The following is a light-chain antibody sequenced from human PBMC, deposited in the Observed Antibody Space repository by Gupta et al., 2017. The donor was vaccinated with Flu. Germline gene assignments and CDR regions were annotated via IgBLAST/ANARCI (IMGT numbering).Light chain of an antibody. CDR2: QDN. J-gene: IGLJ3*02. CDR1: KLEERY. Sequence: GQTASITCSGDKLEERYACWYQQRPGRSPVRVIYQDNKRPSGVPGRFSGSNAGNDATLTISETQAMDEDDDYCQEWDSNDGVFGGGTKLTVL. V-gene: IGLV3-1*01. CDR3: QEWDSNDGV.